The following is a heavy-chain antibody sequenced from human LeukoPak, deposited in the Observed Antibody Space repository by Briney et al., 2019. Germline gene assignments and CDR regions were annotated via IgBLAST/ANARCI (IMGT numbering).Heavy chain of an antibody. D-gene: IGHD6-19*01. CDR2: MNPNSGYT. CDR3: ARVAGSADY. Sequence: ASVKVSCKASGYAITSLDINWVRQATGQGLEWMGWMNPNSGYTGSAQKFQGRLTMTRDTSISTAYMELTSLTSEDTAMYYCARVAGSADYWGQGTLVTVSS. V-gene: IGHV1-8*01. J-gene: IGHJ4*02. CDR1: GYAITSLD.